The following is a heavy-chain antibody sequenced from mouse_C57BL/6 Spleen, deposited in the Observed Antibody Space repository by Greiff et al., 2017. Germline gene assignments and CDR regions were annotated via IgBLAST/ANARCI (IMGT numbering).Heavy chain of an antibody. Sequence: DVKLQESGGGLVQPGGSLSLSCAASGFTFTDYYMSWVRQPPGQALEWLGFIRNKANGYTTEYSATVKGRFTISTANSQSILYLQLNALRAEDSADYSGARYGVGGFCAWFAYWGQGTLVTVSA. CDR3: ARYGVGGFCAWFAY. V-gene: IGHV7-3*01. CDR1: GFTFTDYY. J-gene: IGHJ3*01. CDR2: IRNKANGYTT. D-gene: IGHD1-1*02.